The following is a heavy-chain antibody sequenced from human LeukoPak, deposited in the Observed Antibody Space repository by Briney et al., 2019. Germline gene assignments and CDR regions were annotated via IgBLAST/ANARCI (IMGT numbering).Heavy chain of an antibody. Sequence: ASVKVSCKASGYTFTGYYVHWVRQAPGQGLEWMGWMNPKSGGTNYAQKFEARVTMNRDTTISTAYMELSRLRFDDTAVYYCARSPDILTGEKFDYWGQGTLVTVSS. D-gene: IGHD3-9*01. CDR2: MNPKSGGT. J-gene: IGHJ4*02. CDR1: GYTFTGYY. V-gene: IGHV1-2*02. CDR3: ARSPDILTGEKFDY.